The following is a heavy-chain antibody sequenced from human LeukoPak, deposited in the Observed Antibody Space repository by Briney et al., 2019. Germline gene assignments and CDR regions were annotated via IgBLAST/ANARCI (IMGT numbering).Heavy chain of an antibody. CDR2: ISWNSGSI. D-gene: IGHD6-19*01. CDR3: AKDSSGWSFNWFDP. J-gene: IGHJ5*02. CDR1: GFTFDDYA. Sequence: GRSLRLSCAASGFTFDDYAMHWVRQAPGKGLEWVSGISWNSGSIGYADSVKGRFTISRDNAKNSLYLQMNSLRAEDTALCYCAKDSSGWSFNWFDPWGQGTLVTVSS. V-gene: IGHV3-9*01.